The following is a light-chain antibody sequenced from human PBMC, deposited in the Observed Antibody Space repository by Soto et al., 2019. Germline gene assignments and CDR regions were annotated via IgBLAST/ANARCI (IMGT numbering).Light chain of an antibody. Sequence: DRLMSQSPATRSVSLGEIXXXSXXASQNIHNHMSWFLQKPGQTPRLLIYDAIIRAPDVPARFSGSWSGTEFTLTINSLQSEDFAVYYCQQYVAWPLTFGGGTKVDI. CDR3: QQYVAWPLT. V-gene: IGKV3-15*01. CDR2: DAI. CDR1: QNIHNH. J-gene: IGKJ4*01.